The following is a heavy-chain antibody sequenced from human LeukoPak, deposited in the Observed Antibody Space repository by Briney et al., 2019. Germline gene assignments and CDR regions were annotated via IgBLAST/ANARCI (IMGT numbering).Heavy chain of an antibody. CDR3: ARETNYDFWPPNYYYYGMDV. V-gene: IGHV3-21*01. CDR2: ISSSSSYI. D-gene: IGHD3-3*01. Sequence: GGSLRLSCAASGFTFSSYSMNWVRQAPGKGLEWVSSISSSSSYIYYADSVKGRFTISRDNAKNSLYLQMNSLRAEDTAVYYCARETNYDFWPPNYYYYGMDVWGQGTTVTVSS. CDR1: GFTFSSYS. J-gene: IGHJ6*02.